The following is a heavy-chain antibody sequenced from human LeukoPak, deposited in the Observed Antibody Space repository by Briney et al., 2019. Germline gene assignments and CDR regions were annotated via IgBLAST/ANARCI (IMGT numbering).Heavy chain of an antibody. CDR3: ARGSGGCNSTFDY. CDR1: GGSFSGYY. J-gene: IGHJ4*02. D-gene: IGHD5-24*01. Sequence: SETLSLTCAVYGGSFSGYYWSWIRQPPGKGLEWIGEINHSGSTNYNPSLKSRVTISVDTSKNQFSLKLSSVTAADTAVYYCARGSGGCNSTFDYWGQGTLVTVSS. CDR2: INHSGST. V-gene: IGHV4-34*01.